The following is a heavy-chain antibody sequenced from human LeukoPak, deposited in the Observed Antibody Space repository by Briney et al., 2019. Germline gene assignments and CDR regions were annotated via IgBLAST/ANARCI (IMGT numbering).Heavy chain of an antibody. CDR1: GFTFSNYA. CDR3: VRDTRFGFIDY. Sequence: PGGSLRLSCASSGFTFSNYALHWVRQAPGKGLEWVALISYDGSNKYYADSVKGRFTISRHNSKNTLYLQMNSLRAEDTAVYYCVRDTRFGFIDYGGQGTLSTSSP. D-gene: IGHD3-10*01. J-gene: IGHJ4*02. V-gene: IGHV3-30*04. CDR2: ISYDGSNK.